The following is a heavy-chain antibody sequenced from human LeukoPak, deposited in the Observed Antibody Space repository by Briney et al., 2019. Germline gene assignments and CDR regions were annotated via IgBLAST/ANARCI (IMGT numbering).Heavy chain of an antibody. CDR1: GGSLSGYY. V-gene: IGHV4-34*01. J-gene: IGHJ4*02. CDR3: ARGTTVVTPGRGYFDY. Sequence: PSETLSLTCAVYGGSLSGYYWSWIRQPPGKGLEWIGEINHSGSTNYNPSLKSRVTISVDTSKNQFSLKLSSVTAADTAVYYCARGTTVVTPGRGYFDYWGQGTLVTVSS. CDR2: INHSGST. D-gene: IGHD4-23*01.